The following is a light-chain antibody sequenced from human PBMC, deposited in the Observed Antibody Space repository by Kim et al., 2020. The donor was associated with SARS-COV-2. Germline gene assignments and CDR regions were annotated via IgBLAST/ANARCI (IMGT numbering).Light chain of an antibody. V-gene: IGLV3-1*01. CDR3: QAWDSSTVV. CDR1: KLGDKY. CDR2: QHN. Sequence: SPGQTAYITCSGDKLGDKYACWYQQKPGQSPVLVIYQHNKRPSGIPERFSGSNSGNTATLTISGTQAMDEADYYCQAWDSSTVVFGGGTQLTV. J-gene: IGLJ2*01.